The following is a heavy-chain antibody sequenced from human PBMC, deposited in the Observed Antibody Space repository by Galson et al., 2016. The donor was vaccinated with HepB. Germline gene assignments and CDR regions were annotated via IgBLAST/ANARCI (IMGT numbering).Heavy chain of an antibody. J-gene: IGHJ4*02. V-gene: IGHV3-30*03. CDR1: GFTFSNYD. CDR3: ARDYGSGNFYSGFGY. CDR2: MSHDGANK. D-gene: IGHD3-10*01. Sequence: SLRLSCAASGFTFSNYDIHWVRQAPGKGLEWVSFMSHDGANKYYSDSVKGRFTISRDNSKNTLYLQMNSLRAEDTAVYYCARDYGSGNFYSGFGYWGLGTLVTVSS.